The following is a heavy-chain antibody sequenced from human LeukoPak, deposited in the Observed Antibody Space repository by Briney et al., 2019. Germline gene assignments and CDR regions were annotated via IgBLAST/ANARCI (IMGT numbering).Heavy chain of an antibody. CDR1: GFTFSTYW. D-gene: IGHD3-22*01. CDR3: ARDSSGYK. V-gene: IGHV3-7*01. CDR2: IKEDGSEK. Sequence: VGSLRLSCAASGFTFSTYWMSWVRQAPGKGLEWVANIKEDGSEKYYGDSVKGRFTISRDNAKNSLYLEMNSLRVEDTAVYYCARDSSGYKWGQGTLVTVSS. J-gene: IGHJ4*02.